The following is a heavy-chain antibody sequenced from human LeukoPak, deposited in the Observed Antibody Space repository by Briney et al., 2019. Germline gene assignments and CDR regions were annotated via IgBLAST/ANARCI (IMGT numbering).Heavy chain of an antibody. D-gene: IGHD5-12*01. CDR2: ISSGSSTI. CDR3: ARARGGYADPYYFDY. J-gene: IGHJ4*02. V-gene: IGHV3-48*04. CDR1: GFTFSNYA. Sequence: HAGGSLRLSCAASGFTFSNYAMNWVRQAPGKGLEWVSYISSGSSTIYYADSMKGRFTISRDNAKNSLYLQMNSLRAEDTAVYYCARARGGYADPYYFDYWGQGTLVTVSS.